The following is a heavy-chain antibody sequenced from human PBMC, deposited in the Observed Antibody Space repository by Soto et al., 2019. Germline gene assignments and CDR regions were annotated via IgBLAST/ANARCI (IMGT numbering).Heavy chain of an antibody. CDR2: IYYSGCT. J-gene: IGHJ6*02. CDR1: GGSVNNANYF. Sequence: QVRLEESGPGLVKPSETLSLICSVSGGSVNNANYFWNWIRHHPENGLEWIGYIYYSGCTRYNPSIKTRATLSIDTSKNQFSLRLNSVTVADTAVYFCARDADYGGSRGGMDVWGRGTTVTVSS. D-gene: IGHD4-17*01. V-gene: IGHV4-31*03. CDR3: ARDADYGGSRGGMDV.